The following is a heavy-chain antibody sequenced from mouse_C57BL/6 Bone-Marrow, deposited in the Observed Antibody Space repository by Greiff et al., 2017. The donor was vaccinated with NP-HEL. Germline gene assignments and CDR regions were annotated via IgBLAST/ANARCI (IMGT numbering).Heavy chain of an antibody. D-gene: IGHD1-1*01. V-gene: IGHV5-17*01. CDR2: ISSGSSTI. J-gene: IGHJ4*01. CDR3: ARLYYYGSSYGAMDD. Sequence: DVMLVESGGGLVKPGGSLKLSCAASGFTFSDYGMHWVRQAPEKGLEWLAYISSGSSTIYYADTVKGRFTISRDNAKNTLFLQMTSLRSEDTAMYYCARLYYYGSSYGAMDDWGQGTSVTVSS. CDR1: GFTFSDYG.